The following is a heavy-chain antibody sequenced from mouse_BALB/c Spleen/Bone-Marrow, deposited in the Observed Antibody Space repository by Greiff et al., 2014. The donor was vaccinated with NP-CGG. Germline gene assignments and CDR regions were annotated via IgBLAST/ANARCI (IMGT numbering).Heavy chain of an antibody. CDR1: GFSLTSYG. J-gene: IGHJ2*01. Sequence: VQGVESGPGLVAPSQSLSITCTVSGFSLTSYGVSWVRQPPGKGLEWLGVIWGYGSTNYHSALISRMSISKDNSKSQIFLKLISLQTDDTSTYDCAKANCAPFDYWGQGTTLTVSS. CDR2: IWGYGST. V-gene: IGHV2-3*01. D-gene: IGHD4-1*01. CDR3: AKANCAPFDY.